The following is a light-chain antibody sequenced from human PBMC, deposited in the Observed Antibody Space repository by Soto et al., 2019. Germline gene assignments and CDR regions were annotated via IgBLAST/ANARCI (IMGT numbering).Light chain of an antibody. J-gene: IGLJ1*01. CDR2: QDA. CDR3: QAWDSNTYV. Sequence: SYELTQPPSVSVSPGQTASITCSGDKLGTKYVAWYQQKAGQSPVVVIYQDARRPSGIPERFSGSNSGNTATLTISGTQAMDEADYYCQAWDSNTYVFGPGTKLTVL. CDR1: KLGTKY. V-gene: IGLV3-1*01.